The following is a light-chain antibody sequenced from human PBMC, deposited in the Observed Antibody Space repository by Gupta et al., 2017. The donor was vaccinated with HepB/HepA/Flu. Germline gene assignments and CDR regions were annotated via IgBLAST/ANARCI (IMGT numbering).Light chain of an antibody. CDR3: SSYTSSSTLVV. J-gene: IGLJ2*01. CDR1: SSDVGGYNY. V-gene: IGLV2-14*03. CDR2: DVN. Sequence: GTSSDVGGYNYVSWYQQHPGKAPKLMIYDVNNRPSGVSNRFSGSKFGNTASLTISGLQAEDEADYYCSSYTSSSTLVVFGGGTKLTVL.